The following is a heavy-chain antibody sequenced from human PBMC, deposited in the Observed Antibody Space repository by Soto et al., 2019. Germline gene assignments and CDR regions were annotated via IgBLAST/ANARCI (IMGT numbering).Heavy chain of an antibody. CDR1: GGAFSGYT. D-gene: IGHD2-15*01. CDR3: AGGAVHTPTWMGA. V-gene: IGHV1-69*08. Sequence: ASVKVSCKASGGAFSGYTFNWVRQAPGQGLEWMGRLIPAVGQANNAQKFQGRLTITADESASTVYMDLSSLTSEDTAVYFCAGGAVHTPTWMGAWGQGTLVTVSS. CDR2: LIPAVGQA. J-gene: IGHJ5*02.